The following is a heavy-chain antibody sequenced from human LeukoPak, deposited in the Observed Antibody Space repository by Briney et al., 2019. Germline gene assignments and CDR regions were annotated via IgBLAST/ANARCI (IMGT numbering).Heavy chain of an antibody. Sequence: PGGSLRLSCEGSAFIFSGHWMNWARQAPGKGLEWVASINHNGNVNYYVDSVKGRFTISRDNAKNSLYLQMGNLRAEDTAVYFCARGGGLDVWGQGATVTVSS. CDR2: INHNGNVN. CDR3: ARGGGLDV. V-gene: IGHV3-7*03. J-gene: IGHJ6*02. D-gene: IGHD3-16*01. CDR1: AFIFSGHW.